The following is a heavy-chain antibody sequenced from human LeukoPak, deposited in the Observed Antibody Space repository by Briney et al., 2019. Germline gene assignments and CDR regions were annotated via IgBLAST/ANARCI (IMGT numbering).Heavy chain of an antibody. Sequence: PSETLSLTCTVSGGSISSSSYYWGWIRQPPGKGLEWIGSIYYSGSTYYNPSLKSRVTISVDTSKNQFSLKLSSVTAADTAVYYCARLLTKVRAVITPFDYWGKGTLVTVSS. CDR2: IYYSGST. D-gene: IGHD3-10*01. CDR3: ARLLTKVRAVITPFDY. CDR1: GGSISSSSYY. V-gene: IGHV4-39*01. J-gene: IGHJ4*02.